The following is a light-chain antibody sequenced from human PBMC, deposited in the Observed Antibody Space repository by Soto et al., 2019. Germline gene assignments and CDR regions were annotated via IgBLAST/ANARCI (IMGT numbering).Light chain of an antibody. J-gene: IGLJ1*01. Sequence: QSALTQPRSVSGSPGQAVTFSCTGTNSDVGGYDYVSWYQQLPGEAPKLIIYDVTKRPSGVPNRFSGSKSGNTASLTISGLQAEDEADYYCCSYAISTAYLFGTGTKVTVL. CDR2: DVT. CDR1: NSDVGGYDY. CDR3: CSYAISTAYL. V-gene: IGLV2-11*01.